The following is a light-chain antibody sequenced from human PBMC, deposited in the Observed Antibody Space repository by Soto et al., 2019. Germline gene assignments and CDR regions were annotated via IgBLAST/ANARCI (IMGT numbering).Light chain of an antibody. CDR2: AAS. CDR3: QKSYSIPYT. V-gene: IGKV1-39*01. J-gene: IGKJ2*01. Sequence: DIQMTQSPSSLSASVGDRVTITCRASQSISTYLNWYQQKPGKAPKLLIYAASSLQSGAPSRFSGSESGTNFTLTISSLQPEDFATYYCQKSYSIPYTFGQGTKLEIK. CDR1: QSISTY.